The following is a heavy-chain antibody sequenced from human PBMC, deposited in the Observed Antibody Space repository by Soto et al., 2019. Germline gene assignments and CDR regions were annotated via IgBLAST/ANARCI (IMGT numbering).Heavy chain of an antibody. J-gene: IGHJ4*02. V-gene: IGHV1-3*01. CDR2: INAGNGNT. Sequence: GASVKVSCKASGYTFTSYAMHWVRQAPGQRLEWMGWINAGNGNTKYSQKFQGRVTITRDTSASTVYMELSSLKSEDTAIYYCAGDKAPNKYDSTWSYDYWGQGSLVTVSS. D-gene: IGHD6-13*01. CDR3: AGDKAPNKYDSTWSYDY. CDR1: GYTFTSYA.